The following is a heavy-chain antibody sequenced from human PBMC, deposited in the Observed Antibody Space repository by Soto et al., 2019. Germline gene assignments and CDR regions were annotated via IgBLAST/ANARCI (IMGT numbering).Heavy chain of an antibody. Sequence: SETLSLTCAVSGGSISSSNWWSWVRQPPGKGLEWIGEIYHSGSTNYNPSLKSRVTISGDTSKNQFSLRLRSVTAADTAVYFWARSTGDGDSYFDFWGQGALVPVSS. CDR1: GGSISSSNW. CDR3: ARSTGDGDSYFDF. D-gene: IGHD4-17*01. J-gene: IGHJ4*02. V-gene: IGHV4-4*02. CDR2: IYHSGST.